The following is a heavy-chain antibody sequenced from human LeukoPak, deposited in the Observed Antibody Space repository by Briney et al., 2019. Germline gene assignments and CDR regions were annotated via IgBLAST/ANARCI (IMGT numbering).Heavy chain of an antibody. D-gene: IGHD6-19*01. Sequence: SETLSLTCTVSGGSISSSSYYWGWIRQPPGKGLEWIGSIYYSGSTYYNPSLKSRVTISVDTSKNQFSLKLSSVTAADTAVYYCARLPGYSSGWYGAFDIWGQGTMVTVSS. CDR3: ARLPGYSSGWYGAFDI. CDR2: IYYSGST. J-gene: IGHJ3*02. CDR1: GGSISSSSYY. V-gene: IGHV4-39*01.